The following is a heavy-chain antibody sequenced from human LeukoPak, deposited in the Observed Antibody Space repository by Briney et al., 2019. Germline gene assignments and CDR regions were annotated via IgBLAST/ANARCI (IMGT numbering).Heavy chain of an antibody. CDR3: ATLKMQLTDAFDI. CDR2: IRYDGSNK. Sequence: GGSLRLSCAASGFTFSSYAMHWVRQAPGKGLEWVAFIRYDGSNKYYADSVKGRFTISRDNSKNTLYLQMNSLRREDTAVYYCATLKMQLTDAFDIWGQGTMVTVSS. V-gene: IGHV3-30*02. D-gene: IGHD6-6*01. J-gene: IGHJ3*02. CDR1: GFTFSSYA.